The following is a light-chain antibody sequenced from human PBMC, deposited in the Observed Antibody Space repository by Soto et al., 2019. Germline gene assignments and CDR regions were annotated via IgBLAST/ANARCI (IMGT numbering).Light chain of an antibody. Sequence: ERVMTQSPATLSVSPWERATLSCRASQSVGTRLAWYQQKPGQAPRLLIYGASARAAGISPRFSGGGSGTEFTLTISSLQSEDLAVYYCQQYSDWPRTFGQGTKVGIK. J-gene: IGKJ1*01. CDR2: GAS. CDR3: QQYSDWPRT. CDR1: QSVGTR. V-gene: IGKV3D-15*01.